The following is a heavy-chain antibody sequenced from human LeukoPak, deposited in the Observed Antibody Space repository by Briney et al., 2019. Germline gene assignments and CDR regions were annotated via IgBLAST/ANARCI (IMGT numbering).Heavy chain of an antibody. D-gene: IGHD3-3*01. CDR2: INPSGGST. J-gene: IGHJ3*02. CDR1: GYTFTSYY. CDR3: ASDRSFGVVRGAFDI. Sequence: ASVKVSCKASGYTFTSYYMHWVRQAPGHGLEWMGIINPSGGSTSYAQKFQGRVTMTRDTSTSTVYMELSSLRSEDTAVYYCASDRSFGVVRGAFDIWGQGTMVTVSS. V-gene: IGHV1-46*01.